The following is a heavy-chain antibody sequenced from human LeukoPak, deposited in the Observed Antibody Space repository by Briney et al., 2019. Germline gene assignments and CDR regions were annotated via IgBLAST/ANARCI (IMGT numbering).Heavy chain of an antibody. CDR2: INHSGST. J-gene: IGHJ6*02. CDR1: GGSFSGYY. V-gene: IGHV4-34*01. CDR3: ARDREYYFYGMDV. D-gene: IGHD3-10*01. Sequence: SETLSLTCAVYGGSFSGYYWSWIRQPPGKGLEWIGEINHSGSTNYNPSLKSRVTISVDTSKNQFSLKLSSVTAADTAVYYCARDREYYFYGMDVWGRGTTVTVSS.